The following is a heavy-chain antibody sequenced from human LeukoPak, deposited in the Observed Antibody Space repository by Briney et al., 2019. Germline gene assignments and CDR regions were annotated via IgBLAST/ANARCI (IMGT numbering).Heavy chain of an antibody. CDR2: ISWNSGSI. CDR1: GFTFDDYT. J-gene: IGHJ4*02. D-gene: IGHD1-14*01. V-gene: IGHV3-9*01. Sequence: PGRSLRLSCAASGFTFDDYTMHWVRQAPGKGLEWVSGISWNSGSIGYADSVKGRFTISRDNVKNSLYLQMNSLRGDDTALYYCAKDRRNDFDYWGQGTLVTVSS. CDR3: AKDRRNDFDY.